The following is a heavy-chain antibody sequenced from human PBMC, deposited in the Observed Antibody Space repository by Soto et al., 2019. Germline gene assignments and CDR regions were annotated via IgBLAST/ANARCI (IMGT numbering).Heavy chain of an antibody. V-gene: IGHV4-34*01. CDR3: ARGSGRITGTWFDP. J-gene: IGHJ5*02. CDR2: INHSGSN. D-gene: IGHD1-7*01. Sequence: SETLSLTCAVDGGNFSTYYWTWIRQHPGKGLEWIGEINHSGSNNYNPSLRGRVTISTDTPKNQVSLNLNSVTAADTAVYYCARGSGRITGTWFDPWGQGTLVTVSS. CDR1: GGNFSTYY.